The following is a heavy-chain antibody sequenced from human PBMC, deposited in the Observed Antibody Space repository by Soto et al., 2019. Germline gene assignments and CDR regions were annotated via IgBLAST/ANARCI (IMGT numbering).Heavy chain of an antibody. CDR1: GGSISSGDYY. CDR2: IYYSGST. Sequence: SETLSLTCTVSGGSISSGDYYWSWIRQPPGKGLEWIGYIYYSGSTYYNPSLKSRVTISVDTSKNQFSLKLSSVTAADTAVYYCARVVPNSSGYYHDYWGQGTLVTVSS. D-gene: IGHD3-22*01. J-gene: IGHJ4*02. V-gene: IGHV4-30-4*01. CDR3: ARVVPNSSGYYHDY.